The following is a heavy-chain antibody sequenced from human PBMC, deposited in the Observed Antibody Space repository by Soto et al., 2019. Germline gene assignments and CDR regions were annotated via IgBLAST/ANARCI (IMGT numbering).Heavy chain of an antibody. Sequence: SETLSLTCTVSGGSISSYYWSWIRQPPGKGLEWIGYIYYSGSTNYNPSLKSRVTISVDTSKNQFSLKLSSVTAADTAVYYRARGSSYYDFWSGYPDWFDPWGQGTLVTVSS. V-gene: IGHV4-59*01. CDR3: ARGSSYYDFWSGYPDWFDP. J-gene: IGHJ5*02. D-gene: IGHD3-3*01. CDR1: GGSISSYY. CDR2: IYYSGST.